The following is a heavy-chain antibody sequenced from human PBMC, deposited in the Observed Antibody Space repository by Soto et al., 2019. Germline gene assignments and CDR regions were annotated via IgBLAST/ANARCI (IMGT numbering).Heavy chain of an antibody. CDR1: GFTFSNYY. D-gene: IGHD4-4*01. Sequence: QVQLVESGGGLVKPGGSLRLSCAASGFTFSNYYMSWIRHVPGKGLEWLSYISITSSHIDYADSVKGRFTISRDNAKSSLYLEMNNLRAEDTAVYYCARDGMMTPDYFDYWGQETLVTVSS. J-gene: IGHJ4*02. CDR2: ISITSSHI. CDR3: ARDGMMTPDYFDY. V-gene: IGHV3-11*06.